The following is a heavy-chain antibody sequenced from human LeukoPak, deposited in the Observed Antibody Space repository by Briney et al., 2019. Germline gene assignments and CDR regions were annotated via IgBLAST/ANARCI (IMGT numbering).Heavy chain of an antibody. CDR3: ARAAGVGDFWSGYYTGDNAFDI. CDR1: GGSISSGSYY. J-gene: IGHJ3*02. CDR2: IYTSRST. D-gene: IGHD3-3*01. Sequence: PSQTLSLTCTVSGGSISSGSYYWSWIRQPAGKGLEWIGRIYTSRSTNYNPSLKSRVTISVDTSKNQFSLKLSSVTAADTAVYYCARAAGVGDFWSGYYTGDNAFDIWGQGTMVTVSS. V-gene: IGHV4-61*02.